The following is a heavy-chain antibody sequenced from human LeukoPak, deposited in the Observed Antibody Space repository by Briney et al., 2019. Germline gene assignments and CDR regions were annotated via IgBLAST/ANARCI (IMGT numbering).Heavy chain of an antibody. CDR1: GFTFSSYA. J-gene: IGHJ4*02. CDR3: ARVSGYDFHPIDY. Sequence: PGRSLRLSCAASGFTFSSYAMHWVRQAPGKGLEWVAVISYDGSNKYYADSVKGRFTISRDNSKNTLYLQMNSLRAEDTAVYYCARVSGYDFHPIDYWGQGTLVTVSS. D-gene: IGHD5-12*01. CDR2: ISYDGSNK. V-gene: IGHV3-30-3*01.